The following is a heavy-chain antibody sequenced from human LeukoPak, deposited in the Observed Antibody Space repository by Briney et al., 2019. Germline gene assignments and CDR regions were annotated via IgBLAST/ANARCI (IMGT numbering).Heavy chain of an antibody. Sequence: GASVKVSCKASGYTFTSFDINWVRQATGQGLEWMGWMNPNSGNTGYAQKFQGRVTTTRNTSISTAYMELSSLRSEDTAVYYCARGGDILTGYPNWFDPWGQGTLVTVSS. D-gene: IGHD3-9*01. CDR2: MNPNSGNT. J-gene: IGHJ5*02. CDR3: ARGGDILTGYPNWFDP. CDR1: GYTFTSFD. V-gene: IGHV1-8*01.